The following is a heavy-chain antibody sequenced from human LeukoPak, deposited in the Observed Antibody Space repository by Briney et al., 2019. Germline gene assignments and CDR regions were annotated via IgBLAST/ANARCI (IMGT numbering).Heavy chain of an antibody. CDR2: ISAYNGNT. Sequence: ASVKVSCKASGYTFTSYGISWARQAPGQGLEWMGWISAYNGNTNYAQKLQGRVTMTTDTSTSTAYMELRSLRSDDTAVYYCARDMRPTYSSSLGYSQHGAQAPLVTVSS. D-gene: IGHD6-13*01. CDR1: GYTFTSYG. CDR3: ARDMRPTYSSSLGYSQH. V-gene: IGHV1-18*01. J-gene: IGHJ1*01.